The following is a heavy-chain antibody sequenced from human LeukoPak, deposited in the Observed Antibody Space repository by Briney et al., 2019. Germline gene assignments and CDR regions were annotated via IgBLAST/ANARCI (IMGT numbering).Heavy chain of an antibody. Sequence: ASVKVSCKASGYTFTGNYIHWVRQAPGQGLEWMGWITANSGGTNSAQKFQGRVTMTRDTSITTAYMELSRLRSDDTAVYYCARGTYTSGWSGPNWFDPWGQGTLVTVSS. J-gene: IGHJ5*02. CDR3: ARGTYTSGWSGPNWFDP. V-gene: IGHV1-2*02. CDR2: ITANSGGT. CDR1: GYTFTGNY. D-gene: IGHD6-19*01.